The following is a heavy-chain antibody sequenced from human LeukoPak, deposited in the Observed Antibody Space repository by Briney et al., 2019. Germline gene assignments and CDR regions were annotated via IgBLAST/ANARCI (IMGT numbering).Heavy chain of an antibody. D-gene: IGHD1-26*01. CDR2: IYYDGST. J-gene: IGHJ4*02. CDR3: ATLSGARDY. V-gene: IGHV4-39*01. Sequence: SETLSLTCTVSGASLSRSTYYWVWIRQPPGKGPEWIGSIYYDGSTYYNPSLKSRVTISVDTSKNQFFLNLSSVTAADTAIYYCATLSGARDYWGQGTLVTVSS. CDR1: GASLSRSTYY.